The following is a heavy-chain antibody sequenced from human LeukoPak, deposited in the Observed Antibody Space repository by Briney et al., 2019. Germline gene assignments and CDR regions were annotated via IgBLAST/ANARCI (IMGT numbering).Heavy chain of an antibody. D-gene: IGHD2-21*01. CDR2: ISYDGSNK. CDR3: AREVVVIASFDY. CDR1: GFTFSSYA. Sequence: GGPLRLSCAASGFTFSSYAMHWVRQAPGKGLEWVAVISYDGSNKYYADSVKGRFTISRDNSKNTLYLQMNSLRAEDTAVYYCAREVVVIASFDYWGQGTLVTVSS. V-gene: IGHV3-30-3*01. J-gene: IGHJ4*02.